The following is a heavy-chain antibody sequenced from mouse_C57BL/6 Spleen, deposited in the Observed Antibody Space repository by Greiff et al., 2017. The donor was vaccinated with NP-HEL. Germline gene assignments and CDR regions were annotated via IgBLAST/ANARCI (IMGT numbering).Heavy chain of an antibody. CDR3: ARGGRGHYWYFDV. V-gene: IGHV1-72*01. Sequence: VQLQQPGAELVKPGASVKLSCHASCSPFPRSWLHLVPQRPGRGLAWIGRIDPNSGGTKYNEKFKSKATLTVDKPSSTAYMQLSSLTSEDSAVYYCARGGRGHYWYFDVWGTGTTVTVSS. CDR1: CSPFPRSW. CDR2: IDPNSGGT. J-gene: IGHJ1*03.